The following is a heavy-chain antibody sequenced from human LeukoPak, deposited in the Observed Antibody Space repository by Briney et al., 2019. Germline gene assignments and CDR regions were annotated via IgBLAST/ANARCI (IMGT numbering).Heavy chain of an antibody. CDR3: ARGRVYTDFDY. CDR1: GYTFTSYG. V-gene: IGHV1-18*04. J-gene: IGHJ4*02. CDR2: ISAYNGNT. D-gene: IGHD2-8*01. Sequence: ASVKVSCKASGYTFTSYGISWVRQAPGQGLEWMGWISAYNGNTNYAQKLQGRVTITRNTSISTAYMELSSLRSEDTAVYYCARGRVYTDFDYWGQGTLVTVSS.